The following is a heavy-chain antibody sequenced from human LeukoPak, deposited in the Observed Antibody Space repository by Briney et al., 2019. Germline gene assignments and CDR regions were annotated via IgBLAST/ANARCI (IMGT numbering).Heavy chain of an antibody. J-gene: IGHJ6*03. D-gene: IGHD5-18*01. Sequence: SETLSLTCAVYGGSFSGYYWSWIRQPPGKGLEWIGEINHSGSTNYNPSLKSRVTISVDTSKNQFSLKLSSVTAADTAVYYCARTQGGYYYYYYYMDVWGKGTTVTISS. CDR3: ARTQGGYYYYYYYMDV. CDR1: GGSFSGYY. V-gene: IGHV4-34*01. CDR2: INHSGST.